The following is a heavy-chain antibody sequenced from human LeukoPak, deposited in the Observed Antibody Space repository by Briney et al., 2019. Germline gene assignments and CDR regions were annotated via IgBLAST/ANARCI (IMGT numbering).Heavy chain of an antibody. J-gene: IGHJ4*02. Sequence: SETLSLTCAVYGGSFSGYYWSWIRQPPGKGLEWIGEINHSGSTNYNPSLKSRVTISVDTSKNQFSLKLSSVTAADTAVYYCARHAIGDWGQGTLVTVSS. CDR3: ARHAIGD. CDR1: GGSFSGYY. D-gene: IGHD3-10*01. V-gene: IGHV4-34*01. CDR2: INHSGST.